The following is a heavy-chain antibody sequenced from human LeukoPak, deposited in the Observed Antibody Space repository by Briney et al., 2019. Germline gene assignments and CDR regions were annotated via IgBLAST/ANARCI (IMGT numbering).Heavy chain of an antibody. CDR1: GYSITSGYY. V-gene: IGHV4-38-2*02. J-gene: IGHJ2*01. Sequence: SETLSLTCTVSGYSITSGYYWGWIRQPPGKGLEWIGSIYHSGSTFYNPSLKSRVTISVDRSKNQFSLKLSSVTAADTAVYYCARDRGYGARLWYFDLWGRGTLVTVSS. CDR2: IYHSGST. CDR3: ARDRGYGARLWYFDL. D-gene: IGHD4-17*01.